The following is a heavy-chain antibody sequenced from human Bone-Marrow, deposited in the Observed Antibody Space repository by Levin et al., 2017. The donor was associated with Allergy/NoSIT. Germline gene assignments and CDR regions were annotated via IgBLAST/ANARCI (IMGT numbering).Heavy chain of an antibody. CDR1: EFTFSTYA. J-gene: IGHJ4*02. CDR2: ISSDGSKE. CDR3: AREKVTMMVEIIESSFDF. V-gene: IGHV3-30-3*01. D-gene: IGHD3-22*01. Sequence: PGGSPRLSCAASEFTFSTYAMHWVRQAPGKGLEWVAVISSDGSKEHYADSVKGRFTISRDNSKNTLYLQMNSLRREDTAMYYCAREKVTMMVEIIESSFDFWGQGTLVTVSS.